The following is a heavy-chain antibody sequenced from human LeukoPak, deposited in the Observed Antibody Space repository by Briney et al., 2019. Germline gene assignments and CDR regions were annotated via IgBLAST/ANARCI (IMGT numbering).Heavy chain of an antibody. CDR1: GFTFDDYT. V-gene: IGHV3-43*01. CDR2: ISWDGGST. D-gene: IGHD3-16*01. Sequence: AGGSLRPSCAASGFTFDDYTMHWVRQAPGKGLEWVSLISWDGGSTYYADSVKGRFTISRDNSKNSLYLQMNSLRTEDTALYYCAKTSLGGAYDYWGQGTLVTVSS. J-gene: IGHJ4*02. CDR3: AKTSLGGAYDY.